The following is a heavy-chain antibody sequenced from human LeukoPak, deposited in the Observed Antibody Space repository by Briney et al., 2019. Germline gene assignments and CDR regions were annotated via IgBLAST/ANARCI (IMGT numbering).Heavy chain of an antibody. CDR2: INAGNGNT. CDR1: GYTFTSYA. V-gene: IGHV1-3*03. J-gene: IGHJ6*03. CDR3: ARGEYSSSSEFGYYYYMDV. D-gene: IGHD6-6*01. Sequence: ASVKVSCKASGYTFTSYAMHWVRQAPGQRLEWMGWINAGNGNTKYSQEFQGRVTITRDTSASTAYMELSSLRSEDMAVYYCARGEYSSSSEFGYYYYMDVWGKGTTVTVSS.